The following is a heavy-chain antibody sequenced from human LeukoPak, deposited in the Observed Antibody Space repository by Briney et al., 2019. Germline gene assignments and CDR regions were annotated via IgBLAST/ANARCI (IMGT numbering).Heavy chain of an antibody. Sequence: SETLSLTCTVSGGSISSGGYYWSWIRQHPGKGLEWIGYIYYSGSTYYNPSLKGRVTISVDTSKNQFSLKLSSVTAADTAVYYCARAAVQWLVTPMYYFDYWGQGTLVTVSS. D-gene: IGHD6-19*01. CDR1: GGSISSGGYY. CDR2: IYYSGST. CDR3: ARAAVQWLVTPMYYFDY. J-gene: IGHJ4*02. V-gene: IGHV4-31*03.